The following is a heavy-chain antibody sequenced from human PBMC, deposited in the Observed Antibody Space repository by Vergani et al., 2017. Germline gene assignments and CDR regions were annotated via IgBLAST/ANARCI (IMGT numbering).Heavy chain of an antibody. CDR2: IYYSGGT. J-gene: IGHJ2*01. D-gene: IGHD3-22*01. V-gene: IGHV4-59*01. CDR3: ARADYDSSGYPSGWYFDL. Sequence: QVQLQESGPGLVKPSETLSLTCTVSGGSISSYYWSWIRQPPGKGLEWIGYIYYSGGTNYNPSLKSRVTISVDTSKNQFSLKLSSVTAADTAVYYCARADYDSSGYPSGWYFDLWGRGTLVTVSS. CDR1: GGSISSYY.